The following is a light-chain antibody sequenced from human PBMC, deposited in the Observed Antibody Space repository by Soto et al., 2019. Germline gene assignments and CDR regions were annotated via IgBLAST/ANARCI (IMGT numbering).Light chain of an antibody. Sequence: EIVLTQSPGTLSLSPGERATLSCRASQSVTGNSLAWYQQKPGQAPRLLIYGASIRATGIPDRFSGSGSGTEFTLTINTLAPEDFAVYYCQQYGSSRDTFGQGTKLAIK. CDR3: QQYGSSRDT. CDR1: QSVTGNS. V-gene: IGKV3-20*01. J-gene: IGKJ2*01. CDR2: GAS.